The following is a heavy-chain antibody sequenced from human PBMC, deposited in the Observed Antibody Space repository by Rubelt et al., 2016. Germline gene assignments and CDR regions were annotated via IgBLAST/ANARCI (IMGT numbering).Heavy chain of an antibody. CDR2: IYYTGST. V-gene: IGHV4-39*07. D-gene: IGHD3-10*01. J-gene: IGHJ5*02. CDR1: GGSISSSSYY. CDR3: ARGRFGYSSHSYNWFDP. Sequence: QLQLQESGPGLVKPSETLSLTCTVSGGSISSSSYYWAWIRQPPGKGLEWIGHIYYTGSTYYNPSLKSRVTISVDTSKNQYSRKLSSVTAADTAVYYCARGRFGYSSHSYNWFDPWGQGSLVTVSS.